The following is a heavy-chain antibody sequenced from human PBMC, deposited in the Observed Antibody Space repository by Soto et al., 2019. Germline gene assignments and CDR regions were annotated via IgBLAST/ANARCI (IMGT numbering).Heavy chain of an antibody. V-gene: IGHV4-38-2*01. CDR1: ASSISSAYF. CDR2: IFHTGGT. Sequence: SETLSLTCAVSASSISSAYFWGWIRQPPGKGLKWIATIFHTGGTYYNPSLKSRVTISVDTSNNQFSLRLNSVTAADTALYFCARTWLAGGTPADAFDIWGQGTMVTVSS. J-gene: IGHJ3*02. D-gene: IGHD2-15*01. CDR3: ARTWLAGGTPADAFDI.